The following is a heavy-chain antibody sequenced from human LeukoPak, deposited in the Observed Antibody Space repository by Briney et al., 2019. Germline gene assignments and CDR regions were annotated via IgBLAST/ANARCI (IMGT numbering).Heavy chain of an antibody. CDR2: ISSSSSYI. Sequence: GGSLRLSCAASGFTFSSYSMNWVRQAPGKGLEWVSSISSSSSYIYYADSVKGRFTISRDNAKNSLYLQMNSLRAEDTAVYYCARGGFSHAFDIWGQGTMVTVSS. V-gene: IGHV3-21*01. J-gene: IGHJ3*02. CDR1: GFTFSSYS. CDR3: ARGGFSHAFDI.